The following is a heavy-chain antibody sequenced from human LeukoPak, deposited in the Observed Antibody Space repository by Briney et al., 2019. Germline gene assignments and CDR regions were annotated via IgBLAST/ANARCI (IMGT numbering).Heavy chain of an antibody. V-gene: IGHV4-59*08. J-gene: IGHJ4*02. CDR3: ARCSSSWNFDY. D-gene: IGHD6-13*01. CDR2: IYYSGST. Sequence: SETLSLTCTVSGGSISSYYWSWIRQPPGKRLEWIGYIYYSGSTNYNPSLKSRVTISVDTSKNQFSLKLSSVTAADTAVYYCARCSSSWNFDYWGQGTLVTVSS. CDR1: GGSISSYY.